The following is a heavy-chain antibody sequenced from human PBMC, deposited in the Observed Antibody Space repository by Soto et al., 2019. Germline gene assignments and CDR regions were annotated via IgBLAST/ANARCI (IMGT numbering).Heavy chain of an antibody. CDR3: ARDPYYGMDV. CDR2: IHYRGFT. J-gene: IGHJ6*04. V-gene: IGHV4-31*03. CDR1: GDSISSGGYY. Sequence: PSETLSLTCPLSGDSISSGGYYWTWIRQLPGKGLEWIGYIHYRGFTSYNLSLKSRVTISVDTSKNHFYLNLSSVTAADTAVYYCARDPYYGMDVWGSGTTLTVAT.